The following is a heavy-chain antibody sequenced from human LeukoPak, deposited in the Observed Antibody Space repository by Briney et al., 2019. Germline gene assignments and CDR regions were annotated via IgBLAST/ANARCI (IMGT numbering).Heavy chain of an antibody. CDR2: IYSGGST. CDR1: GFTVSSNY. D-gene: IGHD1-26*01. Sequence: GGSLRLSCAASGFTVSSNYMSWVRQTPGKGLEWVSVIYSGGSTYYADSVKGRLTISRDNSKNTLYLQMNSLRAEDTAVYYCASELYYGDAFDIWGQGTMVTVSS. J-gene: IGHJ3*02. V-gene: IGHV3-66*01. CDR3: ASELYYGDAFDI.